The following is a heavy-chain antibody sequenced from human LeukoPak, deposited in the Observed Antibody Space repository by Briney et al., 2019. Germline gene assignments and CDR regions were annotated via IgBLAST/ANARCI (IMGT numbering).Heavy chain of an antibody. CDR3: ARDSILWFGELYSYFDY. CDR2: LSYDGSNK. Sequence: GGSLRLSCAASGFTFSIFGMHWVRQAPGKGLEWVALLSYDGSNKYYEDSVKGRFTISRDNSKNTLYLQMNSLRAEDTAVYYCARDSILWFGELYSYFDYWGQGTLVTVSS. V-gene: IGHV3-30*03. CDR1: GFTFSIFG. D-gene: IGHD3-10*01. J-gene: IGHJ4*02.